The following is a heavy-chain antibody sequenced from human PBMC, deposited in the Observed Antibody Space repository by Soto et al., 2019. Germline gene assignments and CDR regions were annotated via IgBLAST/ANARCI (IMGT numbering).Heavy chain of an antibody. J-gene: IGHJ6*02. Sequence: QVQLVQSGAEVKKPGSSVKVSCKASGGTFSNYAISWVRQAPGQGLEWMGGIIPISGTANYAQKFQGRVTIPAGESTSTAYRELSSLRSEDTAVYYCARSQGSSTSLEIYYYYYYGMDVWGQGTTVTVSS. V-gene: IGHV1-69*01. CDR2: IIPISGTA. CDR3: ARSQGSSTSLEIYYYYYYGMDV. CDR1: GGTFSNYA. D-gene: IGHD2-2*01.